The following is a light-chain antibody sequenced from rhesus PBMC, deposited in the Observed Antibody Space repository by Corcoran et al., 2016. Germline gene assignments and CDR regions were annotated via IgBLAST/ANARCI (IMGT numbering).Light chain of an antibody. CDR2: RIS. Sequence: EIVLTQSPTSMAVSQGERVTISCTASSSVSTSYLHWYQQKPGFPPRLLVYRISSMASGVPARCSGSGSGTFYTLTISSMEAEDAANYYCQQGNSIFTFGPGTKLDIK. V-gene: IGKV3-31*02. J-gene: IGKJ3*01. CDR3: QQGNSIFT. CDR1: SSVSTSY.